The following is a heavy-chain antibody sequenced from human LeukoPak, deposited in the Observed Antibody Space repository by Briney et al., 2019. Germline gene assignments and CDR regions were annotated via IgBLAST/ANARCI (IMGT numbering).Heavy chain of an antibody. CDR3: ATYSILNAREFRY. Sequence: GGSLRLSCAASGFTFTDYPLSWLRQAPGKGVEWVSALTRSGGDTYLADTVKGRFTISRDNAKNSVYLQMNSLGADDTAVYYCATYSILNAREFRYWGQGTLVTVTS. CDR1: GFTFTDYP. J-gene: IGHJ1*01. V-gene: IGHV3-23*01. CDR2: LTRSGGDT. D-gene: IGHD4-11*01.